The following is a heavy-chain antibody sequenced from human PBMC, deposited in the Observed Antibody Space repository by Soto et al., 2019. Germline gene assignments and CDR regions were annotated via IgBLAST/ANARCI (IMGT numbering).Heavy chain of an antibody. Sequence: ESLKISCKGSGYSFTSYWIGWVRQMPGKGLEWMGIIYPGDSDTRYSPSFQGQVTISADKSISTAYLQWSSLKASDTAMYYCARRTDTAMDPDAFDIWGQGTMVTVSS. D-gene: IGHD5-18*01. J-gene: IGHJ3*02. CDR2: IYPGDSDT. CDR3: ARRTDTAMDPDAFDI. V-gene: IGHV5-51*01. CDR1: GYSFTSYW.